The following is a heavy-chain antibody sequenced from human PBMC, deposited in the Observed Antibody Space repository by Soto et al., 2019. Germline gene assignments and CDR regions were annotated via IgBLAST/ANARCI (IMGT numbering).Heavy chain of an antibody. V-gene: IGHV3-21*01. CDR1: GFTFSSYS. CDR2: ISSSSSYI. Sequence: GGSLRLSCAASGFTFSSYSMNWVRQAPGKGLEWVSSISSSSSYIYYADSVKGRFTISRDNAKNSLYLQMNSLRAEDTAVYYCARDARYDFWSGYSTRKWFDPWGQGTLVTVSS. J-gene: IGHJ5*02. D-gene: IGHD3-3*01. CDR3: ARDARYDFWSGYSTRKWFDP.